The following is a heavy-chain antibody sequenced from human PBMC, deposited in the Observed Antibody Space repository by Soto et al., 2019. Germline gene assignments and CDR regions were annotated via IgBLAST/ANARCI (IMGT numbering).Heavy chain of an antibody. J-gene: IGHJ3*02. V-gene: IGHV3-53*01. CDR2: LYSTDGT. CDR1: GFTFSGKKY. CDR3: ASWLLREHAFDI. Sequence: DVQLVESGGGLIQPGGSLRLSCAASGFTFSGKKYLTWGRQAPGKGLEWVSALYSTDGTYYADSVKGRFSTSKDNSKNTFYLQLNSLRPDDTAVYYCASWLLREHAFDIWGLGTMVTVSS. D-gene: IGHD2-15*01.